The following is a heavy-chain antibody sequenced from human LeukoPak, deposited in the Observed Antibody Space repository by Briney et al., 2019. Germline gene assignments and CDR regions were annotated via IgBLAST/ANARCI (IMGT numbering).Heavy chain of an antibody. J-gene: IGHJ5*02. D-gene: IGHD5-24*01. CDR2: IIPIFGTA. Sequence: SVKVSCKASGGTFSSYAISWVRQAPGQGLEWMGGIIPIFGTANYAQKSQGRVTITTDESTSTAYMELSSLRSEDTAVYYCARVVEMATINWFDPWGQGTLVTVSS. V-gene: IGHV1-69*05. CDR3: ARVVEMATINWFDP. CDR1: GGTFSSYA.